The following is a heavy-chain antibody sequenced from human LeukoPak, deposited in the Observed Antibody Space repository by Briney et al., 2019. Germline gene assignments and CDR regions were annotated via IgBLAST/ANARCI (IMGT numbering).Heavy chain of an antibody. CDR1: GFTFSSYS. V-gene: IGHV3-21*01. CDR2: ISSSSSYI. J-gene: IGHJ5*02. D-gene: IGHD3-3*01. Sequence: GGSLGLSCAASGFTFSSYSMNWVRQAPGKGLEWVSSISSSSSYIYYADSVKGRFTISRDNAKNSLYLQMNSLRAEDTAVYYCARGTTYYDFPDRFDPWXQGXXXXXSX. CDR3: ARGTTYYDFPDRFDP.